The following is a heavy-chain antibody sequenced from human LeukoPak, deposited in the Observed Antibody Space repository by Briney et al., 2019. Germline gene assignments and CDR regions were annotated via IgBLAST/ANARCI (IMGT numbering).Heavy chain of an antibody. CDR1: GGSISSGDYY. V-gene: IGHV4-30-4*08. Sequence: PSETLSLTCTVSGGSISSGDYYWSWIRQPPGKGPEWIGYIYYSGSTYYNPSLKSRVTISVDTSKNQFSLKLSSVTAADTAVYYCARENDYGGNSNWFDPWGQGTLVTVSS. J-gene: IGHJ5*02. CDR3: ARENDYGGNSNWFDP. D-gene: IGHD4-23*01. CDR2: IYYSGST.